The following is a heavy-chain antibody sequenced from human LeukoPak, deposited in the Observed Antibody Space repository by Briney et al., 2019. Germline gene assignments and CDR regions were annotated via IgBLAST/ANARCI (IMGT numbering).Heavy chain of an antibody. J-gene: IGHJ6*03. Sequence: GGSLRLSCAASGFIFHNYGMHWVRQAPGKGLEWVSYISSSSSSTIYYADSVKGRFTISRDNAKNSLYLQMNSLRAEDTAAYYCARGPGTTSGYYYYMDVWGKGTTVTVSS. V-gene: IGHV3-48*04. D-gene: IGHD1-7*01. CDR1: GFIFHNYG. CDR3: ARGPGTTSGYYYYMDV. CDR2: ISSSSSSTI.